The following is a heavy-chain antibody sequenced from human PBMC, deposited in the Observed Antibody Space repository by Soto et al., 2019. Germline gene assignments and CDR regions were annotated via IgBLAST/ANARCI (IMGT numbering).Heavy chain of an antibody. J-gene: IGHJ5*02. CDR1: GGPISSYY. Sequence: PSETLSLTCTVSGGPISSYYWSWIRQPPGKGLEWIGYIYYSGSTNYNPSLKSRVTISVDTSKNQFSLKLSSVTAADTAVYYCARLFRGWFDPWGQGTLVTVSS. CDR3: ARLFRGWFDP. CDR2: IYYSGST. D-gene: IGHD3-10*02. V-gene: IGHV4-59*08.